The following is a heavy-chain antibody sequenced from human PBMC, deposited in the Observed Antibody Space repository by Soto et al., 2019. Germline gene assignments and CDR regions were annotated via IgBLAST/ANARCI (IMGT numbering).Heavy chain of an antibody. D-gene: IGHD2-15*01. CDR2: IYYTGRT. J-gene: IGHJ4*02. CDR3: AGTFDCSSVSCSFDY. CDR1: GGSISSSSYY. V-gene: IGHV4-39*01. Sequence: QLQLQESGPGLVKPSETLSLTCSVSGGSISSSSYYWGWIRQPPGKGLEWMGSIYYTGRTYYNPSLRSRDTISGDTSKNQFSLKLTSVTAADTAVYYCAGTFDCSSVSCSFDYWGQGTLVTVAS.